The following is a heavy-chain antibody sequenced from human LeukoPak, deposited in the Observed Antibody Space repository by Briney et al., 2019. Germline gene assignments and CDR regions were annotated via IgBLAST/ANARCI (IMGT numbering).Heavy chain of an antibody. V-gene: IGHV4-4*07. CDR2: IYTSGTT. J-gene: IGHJ4*02. Sequence: SETLSLTCTVSGGSISSYYWSWIRQPAGKGLGWIGHIYTSGTTNYNPSLKSRVTILLDTSKNQLSLNLNSVTAADTAIYYCARMFEYWGQGTLVTVSS. CDR3: ARMFEY. CDR1: GGSISSYY.